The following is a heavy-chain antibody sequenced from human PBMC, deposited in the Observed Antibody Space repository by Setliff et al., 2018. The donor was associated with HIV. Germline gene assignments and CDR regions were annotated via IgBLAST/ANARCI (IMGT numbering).Heavy chain of an antibody. CDR3: ARHNPASVPASSPDY. CDR2: IYYSGST. CDR1: GGSISSSSYY. Sequence: SETLSLTCTVSGGSISSSSYYWGWVRQPPGKGLEWIGTIYYSGSTYYNPSLRSRVTISVDTSRNQFSLRLSSVTAADTAFYYCARHNPASVPASSPDYWGQGTLVPVSS. V-gene: IGHV4-39*01. D-gene: IGHD2-2*01. J-gene: IGHJ4*02.